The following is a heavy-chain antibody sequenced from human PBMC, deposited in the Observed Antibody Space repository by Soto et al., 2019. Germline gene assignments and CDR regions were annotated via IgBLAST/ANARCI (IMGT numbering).Heavy chain of an antibody. CDR1: GFTFSSYG. Sequence: GGSLRLSCAASGFTFSSYGMHWVRQAPGKGLEWVAVISYDGSNKYYADSVKGRFTISRDNSKNTLYLQMNSLRAEDTAVYYCAKVLYRMTSQPYFDYWGQGTLVTVSS. CDR2: ISYDGSNK. D-gene: IGHD2-15*01. CDR3: AKVLYRMTSQPYFDY. V-gene: IGHV3-30*18. J-gene: IGHJ4*02.